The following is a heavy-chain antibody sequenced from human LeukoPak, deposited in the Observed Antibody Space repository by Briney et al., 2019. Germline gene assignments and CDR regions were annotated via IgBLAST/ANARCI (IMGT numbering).Heavy chain of an antibody. CDR2: ISGSGGST. J-gene: IGHJ4*02. Sequence: GGSLRLSCAASGFTFSSYAMSWVRQAPGKGLEWVSAISGSGGSTYYADSVKGRFTISRDNAKNSLYLQMNSLRAEDTAVYYCARDGVLLSAYCGGDCYPVLGVYFDYWGQGTLVTVSS. D-gene: IGHD2-21*02. V-gene: IGHV3-23*01. CDR1: GFTFSSYA. CDR3: ARDGVLLSAYCGGDCYPVLGVYFDY.